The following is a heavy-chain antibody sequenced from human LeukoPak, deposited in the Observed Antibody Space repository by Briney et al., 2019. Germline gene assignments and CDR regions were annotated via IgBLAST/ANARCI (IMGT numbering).Heavy chain of an antibody. CDR2: INHSGST. Sequence: SETLSLTCAVYGGSFSGYYWSWIRQPPGKGLEWIGEINHSGSTNYNPSLKSRVTMSVDTSNNQFSLNLNSVTAADTAVYYCARGPTTVTRAFDYWGQGTLVTVSS. CDR3: ARGPTTVTRAFDY. D-gene: IGHD4-17*01. CDR1: GGSFSGYY. V-gene: IGHV4-34*01. J-gene: IGHJ4*02.